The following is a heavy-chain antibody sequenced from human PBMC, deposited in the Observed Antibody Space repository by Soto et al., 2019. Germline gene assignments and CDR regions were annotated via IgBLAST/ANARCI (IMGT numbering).Heavy chain of an antibody. Sequence: PSETLSLTCTVSCGSISSGDYYWSWIRQPPGKGLEWIGYIYYSGSTYYNPSLKSRVTISVDTSKNQFSLKLSSVTAADTAVYYCARDLSVMYGNWFDPWGQGTLVTVSS. CDR2: IYYSGST. V-gene: IGHV4-30-4*01. CDR1: CGSISSGDYY. J-gene: IGHJ5*02. CDR3: ARDLSVMYGNWFDP. D-gene: IGHD2-8*02.